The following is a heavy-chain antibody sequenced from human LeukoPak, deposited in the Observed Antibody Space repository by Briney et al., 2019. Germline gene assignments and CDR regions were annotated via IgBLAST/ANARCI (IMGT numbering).Heavy chain of an antibody. D-gene: IGHD4-17*01. CDR1: GYTFTSYY. CDR2: INPSGGST. CDR3: ARDSGMTTVTTHGERYFDL. Sequence: ASVKVSCKASGYTFTSYYMHWVRQAPGQGLEWMGIINPSGGSTSYAQKFQGRVTMARDTSTSTVYMELSSLRSEDTAVYYCARDSGMTTVTTHGERYFDLWGRGTLVTVSS. J-gene: IGHJ2*01. V-gene: IGHV1-46*01.